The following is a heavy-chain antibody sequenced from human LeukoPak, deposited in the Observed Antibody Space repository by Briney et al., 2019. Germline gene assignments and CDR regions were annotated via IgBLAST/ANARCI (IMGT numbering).Heavy chain of an antibody. CDR2: ISPTGSTT. D-gene: IGHD6-6*01. V-gene: IGHV3-74*01. Sequence: GGSLRLSCTASGFSFSGHWMHWARQLPGKGLVWVSRISPTGSTTSYADSVKGRFTVSRDNAKNTLYLQVNNLRAEDTAVHYCARGPNSNWSGLDFWGQGTLLTVSS. CDR1: GFSFSGHW. J-gene: IGHJ4*02. CDR3: ARGPNSNWSGLDF.